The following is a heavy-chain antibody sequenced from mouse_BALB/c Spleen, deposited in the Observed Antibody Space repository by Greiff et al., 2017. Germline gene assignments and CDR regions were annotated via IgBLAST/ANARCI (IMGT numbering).Heavy chain of an antibody. D-gene: IGHD4-1*01. Sequence: QVQLKQSGPGLVAPSQSLSITCTVSGFSLTGYGVNWVRQPPGKGLEWLGMIWGDGSTDYNSALKSRLSISKDNSKSQVFLKMNSLQTDDTARYYCARLGRRYAMDYWGQGTSVTVSS. CDR2: IWGDGST. V-gene: IGHV2-6-7*01. J-gene: IGHJ4*01. CDR1: GFSLTGYG. CDR3: ARLGRRYAMDY.